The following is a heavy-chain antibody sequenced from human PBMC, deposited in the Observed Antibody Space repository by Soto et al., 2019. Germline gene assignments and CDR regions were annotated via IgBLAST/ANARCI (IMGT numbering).Heavy chain of an antibody. D-gene: IGHD1-1*01. CDR3: ATNLRSRPSYYYYYMDG. J-gene: IGHJ6*03. CDR1: GYSFTSYW. Sequence: PGESLKISCKGSGYSFTSYWIGWVRQMPGKGLEWMGIIYPGDSDTRYSPSFQGQVTISADKSISTAYLQWSSLKASDTAMYYCATNLRSRPSYYYYYMDGWGKGTMVTVSS. CDR2: IYPGDSDT. V-gene: IGHV5-51*01.